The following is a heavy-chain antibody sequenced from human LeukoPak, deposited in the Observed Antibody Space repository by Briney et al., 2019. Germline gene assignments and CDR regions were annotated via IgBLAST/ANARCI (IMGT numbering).Heavy chain of an antibody. V-gene: IGHV3-23*01. Sequence: PGGSLRLSCADSGLTFSRSAMRWVRQAPGRGLEWVSRISGSGHNTYYADSVKGRFSISRDNFKKTLYMQMNGLRAEDTAVYYCARGEVGVGSTLFDYWGQGTLVTVSS. CDR3: ARGEVGVGSTLFDY. CDR1: GLTFSRSA. CDR2: ISGSGHNT. D-gene: IGHD1-26*01. J-gene: IGHJ4*02.